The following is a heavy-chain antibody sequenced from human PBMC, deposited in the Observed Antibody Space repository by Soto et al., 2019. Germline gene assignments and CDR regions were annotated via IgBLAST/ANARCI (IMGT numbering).Heavy chain of an antibody. D-gene: IGHD4-4*01. CDR3: ARRNSGWYFDL. CDR2: ISGSGDST. V-gene: IGHV3-23*01. CDR1: GFTFSSYA. Sequence: EVQLLESGGGLVQPGGSLRLSCAASGFTFSSYAMTWVRQAPGKGLEWVSAISGSGDSTYYAASVRGRFTISRDNSKNTLYLQMNSLRAEDTAVYYWARRNSGWYFDLWGRGTLVTVSS. J-gene: IGHJ2*01.